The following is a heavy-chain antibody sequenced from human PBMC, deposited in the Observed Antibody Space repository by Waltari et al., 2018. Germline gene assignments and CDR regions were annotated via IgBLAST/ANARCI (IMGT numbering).Heavy chain of an antibody. Sequence: QLHLQESGPELVKPSETLYLTCTFSSVSISSGSYFWGGIRLPAGAGPEWIGNIYYSGNPYYNPSLESRVAISLDTSRNQFFLSLTSVTAADAAVYYCARAECSTSSCFFVSGFDPWGQGIHVTVSS. D-gene: IGHD6-6*01. CDR2: IYYSGNP. CDR3: ARAECSTSSCFFVSGFDP. CDR1: SVSISSGSYF. V-gene: IGHV4-39*01. J-gene: IGHJ5*02.